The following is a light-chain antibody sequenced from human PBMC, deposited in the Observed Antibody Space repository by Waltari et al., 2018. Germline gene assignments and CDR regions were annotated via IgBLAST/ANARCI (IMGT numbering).Light chain of an antibody. CDR1: QSISSY. CDR2: AAS. CDR3: QQSYSTLMYT. Sequence: DIQMTQSPSSLSASVGVRVTITCRASQSISSYLNGYQQKPGKAPKLLIYAASSLQSGVPSRFSGSGSATDFTLTIRSLQPEDFATYYCQQSYSTLMYTFGQGTKLEIK. J-gene: IGKJ2*01. V-gene: IGKV1-39*01.